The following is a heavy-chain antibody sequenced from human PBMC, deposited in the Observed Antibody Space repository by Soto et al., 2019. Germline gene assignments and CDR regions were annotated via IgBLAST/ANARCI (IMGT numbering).Heavy chain of an antibody. Sequence: GGSLRLSCAVSGFTFTTAWINWVRQAPGKGPEWVGRIKSKIDGGTTDFAAPVKGRFAISRDDSRNMVYFQMNSLEIEDTAVYYCTTDSHFTMKLVRFDYWGLGTLVTVSS. CDR3: TTDSHFTMKLVRFDY. CDR1: GFTFTTAW. D-gene: IGHD3-22*01. J-gene: IGHJ4*01. CDR2: IKSKIDGGTT. V-gene: IGHV3-15*07.